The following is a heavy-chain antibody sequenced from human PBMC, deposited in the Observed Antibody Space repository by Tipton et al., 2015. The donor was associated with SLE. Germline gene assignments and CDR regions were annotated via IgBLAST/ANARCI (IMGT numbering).Heavy chain of an antibody. CDR2: MNPNSGNT. CDR3: ARGGRYYDFWSGYSGYAFDI. CDR1: GYTFTSYD. D-gene: IGHD3-3*01. V-gene: IGHV1-8*01. J-gene: IGHJ3*02. Sequence: QVQLVQSGAEVKKPGASVKVSCKASGYTFTSYDINWVRQATGQGLEWMGWMNPNSGNTGYAQKFQGRVTMTRNTSISTAYMELSSLRSEDAAVYYCARGGRYYDFWSGYSGYAFDIWGQGPMVTVSS.